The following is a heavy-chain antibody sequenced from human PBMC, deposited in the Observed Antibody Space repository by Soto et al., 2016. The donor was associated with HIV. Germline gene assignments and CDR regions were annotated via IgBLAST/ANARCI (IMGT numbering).Heavy chain of an antibody. J-gene: IGHJ6*02. D-gene: IGHD4-17*01. CDR3: TRPSYGDYDYYYYGMDV. CDR1: GFTFSGSA. CDR2: IRSKANSYAT. Sequence: EVQLVESGGGLVQPEGSLKLSCAASGFTFSGSAMHWVRQASGKGLEWFGRIRSKANSYATAYAASVKGRFTISRDDSKNTAYLQMNSLKTEDTAVYYCTRPSYGDYDYYYYGMDVWGQGTTVTVSS. V-gene: IGHV3-73*01.